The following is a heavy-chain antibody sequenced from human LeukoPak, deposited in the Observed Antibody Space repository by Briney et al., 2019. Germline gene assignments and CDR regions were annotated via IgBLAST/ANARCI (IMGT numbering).Heavy chain of an antibody. D-gene: IGHD2-2*01. J-gene: IGHJ2*01. CDR3: ARSLYPNWYFDL. CDR2: IYYSGST. CDR1: GVSISSYY. V-gene: IGHV4-59*01. Sequence: SETLSLTCAVSGVSISSYYWSWIRQPPGKGLEWLGYIYYSGSTNYNPSLKSRVTISVDTSKNQFSLKLSSVTAADTAVYYCARSLYPNWYFDLWGRGTLVTVSS.